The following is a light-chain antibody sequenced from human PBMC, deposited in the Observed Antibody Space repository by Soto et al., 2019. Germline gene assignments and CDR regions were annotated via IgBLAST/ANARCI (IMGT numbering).Light chain of an antibody. CDR1: QNIDNY. CDR3: QQSLSTPIYS. V-gene: IGKV1-39*01. J-gene: IGKJ2*03. Sequence: DIQMTQSPSSLSASVGDRVTITCRASQNIDNYLNWYQQKPGKAPNLLIYAASSLQSGVPSRFAGSGSGTHFTLTISTLQPEDVGTYFCQQSLSTPIYSFGQGTKVAIK. CDR2: AAS.